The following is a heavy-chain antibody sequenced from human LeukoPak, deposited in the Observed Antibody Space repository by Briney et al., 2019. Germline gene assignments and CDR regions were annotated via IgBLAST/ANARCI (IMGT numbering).Heavy chain of an antibody. CDR3: ARLDTIFGVAKGFDY. J-gene: IGHJ4*02. D-gene: IGHD3-3*01. Sequence: SETLSLTCAVSGGSISSSNWWSWVRQPPGKGLEWIGEIYHSGSTNYNPSLKSRVTISVDKSKNQFSLKLSSVTAADTAVYYCARLDTIFGVAKGFDYWGQGTLVTVSS. V-gene: IGHV4-4*02. CDR2: IYHSGST. CDR1: GGSISSSNW.